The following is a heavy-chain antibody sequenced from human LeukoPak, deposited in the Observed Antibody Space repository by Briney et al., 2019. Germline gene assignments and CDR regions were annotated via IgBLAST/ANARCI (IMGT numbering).Heavy chain of an antibody. J-gene: IGHJ4*02. V-gene: IGHV3-30*18. D-gene: IGHD6-13*01. CDR2: ISYDGSNK. CDR3: AKESSAGTGGGWEDYFDY. Sequence: GGSLRLSCAASGFTFSSYGMHWVRQAPGKGLEWVAVISYDGSNKFYADSVKGRFTISRDNSKSTLYLQMNSLRAEDTAVYYCAKESSAGTGGGWEDYFDYWGQGTLVTVSA. CDR1: GFTFSSYG.